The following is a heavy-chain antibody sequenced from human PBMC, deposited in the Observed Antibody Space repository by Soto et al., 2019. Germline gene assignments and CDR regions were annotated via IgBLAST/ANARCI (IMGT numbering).Heavy chain of an antibody. D-gene: IGHD3-16*01. Sequence: SETLSLTCTVSGGSISSGDYYWSWIRQPPGKGLEWIGYIYDSGSTYYNPSLKSRVTISVDTSKNQFSLKLNSVTAADTAVYYCARHVPVPNWFDPCGQGTLVTVSS. CDR2: IYDSGST. J-gene: IGHJ5*02. V-gene: IGHV4-30-4*01. CDR3: ARHVPVPNWFDP. CDR1: GGSISSGDYY.